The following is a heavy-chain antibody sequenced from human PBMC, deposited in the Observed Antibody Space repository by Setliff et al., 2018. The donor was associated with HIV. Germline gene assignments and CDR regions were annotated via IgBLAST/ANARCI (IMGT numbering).Heavy chain of an antibody. J-gene: IGHJ5*02. D-gene: IGHD3-10*01. CDR2: IDSSGTT. CDR1: GGSFGVYR. CDR3: ARDRRSSGLGSYGP. Sequence: SETLSLTCTISGGSFGVYRWSWIRQSAGRGLEWIGRIDSSGTTDYKPSLKGRVAISVDTSRNQFSLRVTSVTAADTAVYFCARDRRSSGLGSYGPWGPGILVTVSS. V-gene: IGHV4-4*07.